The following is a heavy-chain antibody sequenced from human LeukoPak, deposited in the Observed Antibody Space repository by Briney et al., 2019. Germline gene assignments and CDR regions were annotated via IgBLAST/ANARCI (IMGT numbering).Heavy chain of an antibody. J-gene: IGHJ6*02. CDR2: IIPIFGTA. V-gene: IGHV1-69*01. Sequence: GSSVKVSCKASGGTFSSYAISWVRQAPGQGLGWMGGIIPIFGTANYAQKFQGRVTITADESTSTAYMELSSLRSEDTAVYYCARSAFGVVIIPYYYYYYGMDVWGQGTTITVSS. CDR3: ARSAFGVVIIPYYYYYYGMDV. D-gene: IGHD3-3*01. CDR1: GGTFSSYA.